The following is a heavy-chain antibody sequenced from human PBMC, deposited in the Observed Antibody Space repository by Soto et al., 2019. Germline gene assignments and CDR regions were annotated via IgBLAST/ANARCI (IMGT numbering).Heavy chain of an antibody. D-gene: IGHD3-10*01. J-gene: IGHJ6*02. V-gene: IGHV3-13*01. CDR2: IGTAGET. Sequence: GGSLRLSCAASGFTFSSYDMHWVRQATGKGLEWVSAIGTAGETYYPGSVKGRFTISRENAKNSLYLQMNSLRAEDTAVYYCARVGRFGGTKYYYYGMDVWGQGTTVTVSS. CDR3: ARVGRFGGTKYYYYGMDV. CDR1: GFTFSSYD.